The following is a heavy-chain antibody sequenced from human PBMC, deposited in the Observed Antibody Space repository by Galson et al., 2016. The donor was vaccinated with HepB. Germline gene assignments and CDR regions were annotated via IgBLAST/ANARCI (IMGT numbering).Heavy chain of an antibody. CDR3: AKDMGHTSADGFDI. CDR2: IKWNGIST. CDR1: GFTFDDYA. J-gene: IGHJ3*02. V-gene: IGHV3-9*01. D-gene: IGHD6-19*01. Sequence: SLRLSCAVSGFTFDDYAMHWVRQAPGKGLEWVSSIKWNGISTGYADSVKGRFTISRDNAKNSLYLHMTSLRTEDTALYYCAKDMGHTSADGFDIWGQGTMVTVSS.